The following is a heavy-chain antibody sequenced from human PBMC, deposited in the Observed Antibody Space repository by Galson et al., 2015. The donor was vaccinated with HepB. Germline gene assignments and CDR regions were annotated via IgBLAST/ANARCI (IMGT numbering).Heavy chain of an antibody. CDR2: MSGSGGST. D-gene: IGHD6-6*01. V-gene: IGHV3-23*01. J-gene: IGHJ6*02. CDR1: GFTFSSYA. CDR3: AGIAAHLNYGMDV. Sequence: SLRLSCAASGFTFSSYAMSWVRQAPGKGLEWVSVMSGSGGSTYYADSVKGRFTISRDNSKNTLYLQMNSLRAEDTAVYYCAGIAAHLNYGMDVWGQGTTVTASS.